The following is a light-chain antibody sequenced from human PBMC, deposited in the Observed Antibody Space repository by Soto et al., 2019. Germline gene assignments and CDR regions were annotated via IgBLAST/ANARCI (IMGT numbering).Light chain of an antibody. Sequence: DIVMTQSPDSLAVSLGERATINCKSSQSVLYSSNNKNYLAWYQQKPGQPPKLLIYWASTRESGVPDRFSGSRSGTDFTLTISRLQAEDVAVYYCQQYYSTWTFGQGTKVEIK. CDR2: WAS. V-gene: IGKV4-1*01. CDR1: QSVLYSSNNKNY. CDR3: QQYYSTWT. J-gene: IGKJ1*01.